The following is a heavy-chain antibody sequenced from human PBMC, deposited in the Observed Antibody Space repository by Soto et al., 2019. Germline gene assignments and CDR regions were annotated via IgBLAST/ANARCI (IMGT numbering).Heavy chain of an antibody. J-gene: IGHJ6*02. V-gene: IGHV3-21*01. CDR2: ISSSSSYI. Sequence: GGALRLSCSASGFTFSSYSMNWVRQAPGKGLEWVSSISSSSSYIYYADSVKGRFTISRDNAKNSLYLQMNSLRAEDTAVYYCARSARAYGMDVWGQGTTVTVSS. CDR3: ARSARAYGMDV. CDR1: GFTFSSYS.